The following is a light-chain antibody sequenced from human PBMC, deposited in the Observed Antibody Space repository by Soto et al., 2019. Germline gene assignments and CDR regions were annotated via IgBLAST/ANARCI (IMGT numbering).Light chain of an antibody. Sequence: DIQMTQSPSSLSASVGDRVTITCQASHDISNYLNWYQQKPGKAPKLLIYYASNLETGVSSRFSGSGSGTDFTFTIRSLQPEDIATYFCQQYDNLPRFTFGPGTKVDIK. CDR3: QQYDNLPRFT. J-gene: IGKJ3*01. CDR1: HDISNY. CDR2: YAS. V-gene: IGKV1-33*01.